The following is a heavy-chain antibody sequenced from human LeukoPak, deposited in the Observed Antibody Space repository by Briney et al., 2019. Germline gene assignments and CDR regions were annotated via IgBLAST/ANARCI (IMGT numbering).Heavy chain of an antibody. D-gene: IGHD3-10*01. CDR3: ARWFGELRGAFDI. V-gene: IGHV3-66*01. CDR1: GFTVSSNY. Sequence: GGSLRLSCAASGFTVSSNYMNWVRQAPGKGLEWVSVIYSGGSTYYADSVKGRFTIFRDNSKNTLYLQMNSLRAEDTAVYYCARWFGELRGAFDIWGQGTMVTVSS. CDR2: IYSGGST. J-gene: IGHJ3*02.